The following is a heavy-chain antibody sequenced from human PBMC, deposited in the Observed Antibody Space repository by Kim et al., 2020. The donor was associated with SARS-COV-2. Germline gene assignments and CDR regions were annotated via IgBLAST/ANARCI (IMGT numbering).Heavy chain of an antibody. D-gene: IGHD3-10*01. CDR2: IYYSGST. J-gene: IGHJ3*02. V-gene: IGHV4-39*01. CDR3: ARKLPARITMVRGVIPNDAFDI. CDR1: GGSISSSSYY. Sequence: ETLSLTCTVSGGSISSSSYYWGWIRQPPGKGLEWIGSIYYSGSTYYNPSLKSRVTISVDTSKNQFSLKLSSVTAADTAVYYCARKLPARITMVRGVIPNDAFDIWGQGTMVTVSS.